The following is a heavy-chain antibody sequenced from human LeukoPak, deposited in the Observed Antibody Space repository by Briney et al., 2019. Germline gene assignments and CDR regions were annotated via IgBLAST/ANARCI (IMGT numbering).Heavy chain of an antibody. CDR2: VDPEDGET. Sequence: ATVKISCKASGYTFTDYYMHWVQQAPGKGLQWMGRVDPEDGETIYAENFQDRVTITADTSIDTTYMELNTLRSADTALYYCTMLDVWGQGTMVTVSS. V-gene: IGHV1-69-2*01. CDR3: TMLDV. J-gene: IGHJ3*01. CDR1: GYTFTDYY.